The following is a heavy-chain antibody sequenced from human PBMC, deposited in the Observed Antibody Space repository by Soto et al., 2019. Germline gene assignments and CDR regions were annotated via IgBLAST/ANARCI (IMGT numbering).Heavy chain of an antibody. D-gene: IGHD3-3*01. CDR3: AKQKVVSVRFLEWLPTFDY. CDR2: IIPILGIA. Sequence: SVKVSCKASGGTFSSYTISWVRQAPGQGLEWMGRIIPILGIANYAQKFQGRVTITADKSTSTAYMELSSLRSEDTAVYYCAKQKVVSVRFLEWLPTFDYWGQGTLVTVSS. V-gene: IGHV1-69*02. J-gene: IGHJ4*02. CDR1: GGTFSSYT.